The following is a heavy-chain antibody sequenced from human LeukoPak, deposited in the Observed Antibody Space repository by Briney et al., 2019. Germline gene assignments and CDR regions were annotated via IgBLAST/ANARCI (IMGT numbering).Heavy chain of an antibody. CDR2: IYPGDSDT. V-gene: IGHV5-51*01. CDR1: VYSFTNYW. D-gene: IGHD3-16*01. CDR3: AIFDFLFGEINNSFDP. J-gene: IGHJ5*02. Sequence: GESLKISCKGSVYSFTNYWIGWVRQMPGKGLEWMGIIYPGDSDTRYSPSFQGQVTISADISIITAYLQWSSLKASDTAMYYCAIFDFLFGEINNSFDPWGQGTLVTVSS.